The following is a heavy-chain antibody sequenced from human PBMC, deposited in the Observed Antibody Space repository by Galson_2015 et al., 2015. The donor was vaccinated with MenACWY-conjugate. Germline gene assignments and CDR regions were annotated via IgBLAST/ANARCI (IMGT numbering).Heavy chain of an antibody. Sequence: SLRLSCAASGFTLSSYAMHWVRQAPGKGLEWVAVISYDGSNKYYADSVKGRFTISRDNSKNTLYLQMNSLRAEDTAVYYCARVVGLAQFGETQEYYFDYWGQGTLVTVSS. CDR1: GFTLSSYA. V-gene: IGHV3-30*04. J-gene: IGHJ4*02. CDR3: ARVVGLAQFGETQEYYFDY. CDR2: ISYDGSNK. D-gene: IGHD3-10*01.